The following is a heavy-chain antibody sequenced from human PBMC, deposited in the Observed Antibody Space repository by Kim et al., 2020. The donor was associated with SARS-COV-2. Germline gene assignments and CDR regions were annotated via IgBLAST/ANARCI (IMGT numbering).Heavy chain of an antibody. J-gene: IGHJ6*02. CDR2: ISGGGSDI. Sequence: GGSLRLSCAASGFTLSDYYMKWIRQAPGKGLEWVSYISGGGSDIKYADSVKGRFTISRDNAKNLLYLQMNSLRAEDTAIYYCARRFGDPSGMDVWGQGTTVTVSS. CDR3: ARRFGDPSGMDV. V-gene: IGHV3-11*03. D-gene: IGHD3-10*01. CDR1: GFTLSDYY.